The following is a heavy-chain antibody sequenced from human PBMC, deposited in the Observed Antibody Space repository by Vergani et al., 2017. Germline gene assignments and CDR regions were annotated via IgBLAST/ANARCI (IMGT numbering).Heavy chain of an antibody. CDR3: TTDTRFATMVRGVVSWPFCYYYYGMDV. CDR2: IKGKTDGGTT. D-gene: IGHD3-10*01. Sequence: EVQLVESGGGLVKPGGSLRLSCAASGFTFSNAWMSWVRQAPGKGLEWVGRIKGKTDGGTTDYTAPVKGRFTISRDASKNTLYLQMNSLKTDDPAVDYCTTDTRFATMVRGVVSWPFCYYYYGMDVWGQGTTVTVSS. CDR1: GFTFSNAW. J-gene: IGHJ6*02. V-gene: IGHV3-15*01.